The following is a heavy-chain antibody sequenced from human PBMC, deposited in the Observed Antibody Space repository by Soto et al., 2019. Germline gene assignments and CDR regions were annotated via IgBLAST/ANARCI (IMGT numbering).Heavy chain of an antibody. CDR2: IWYDGSNK. Sequence: GGSLRLSCAASGFTFSSYGMHWVRQAPGKGLEWVAVIWYDGSNKYYADSVKGRFTISRDNSKNTLYLQMNSLRAEDTAVYYCARDHGSSSSPPYFDYWGQGTLVTVSS. CDR1: GFTFSSYG. J-gene: IGHJ4*02. CDR3: ARDHGSSSSPPYFDY. D-gene: IGHD6-6*01. V-gene: IGHV3-33*01.